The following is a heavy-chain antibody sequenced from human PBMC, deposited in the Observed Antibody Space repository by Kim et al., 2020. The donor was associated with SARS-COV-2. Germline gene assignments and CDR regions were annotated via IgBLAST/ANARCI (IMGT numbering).Heavy chain of an antibody. V-gene: IGHV3-23*01. Sequence: ADSVKGRFTISRDNSKNTLYLQMNSLRAEDTAVYYCARKGLTSSSNYFDYWGQGTLVTVSS. J-gene: IGHJ4*02. CDR3: ARKGLTSSSNYFDY. D-gene: IGHD6-6*01.